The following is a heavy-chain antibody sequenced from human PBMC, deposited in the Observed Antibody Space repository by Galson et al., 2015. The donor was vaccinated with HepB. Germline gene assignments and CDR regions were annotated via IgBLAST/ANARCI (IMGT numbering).Heavy chain of an antibody. CDR3: TRALWFGDPWGLDAFDI. D-gene: IGHD3-10*01. CDR1: GFTFGDYA. CDR2: IRSKAYGGTT. J-gene: IGHJ3*02. Sequence: LRLSCAASGFTFGDYAMSWFRQAPGKGLEWVGFIRSKAYGGTTEYAASVKGRFTISRGDSKSIAYLQMNSLKTEDTAVYYCTRALWFGDPWGLDAFDIWGQGTMVTVSS. V-gene: IGHV3-49*03.